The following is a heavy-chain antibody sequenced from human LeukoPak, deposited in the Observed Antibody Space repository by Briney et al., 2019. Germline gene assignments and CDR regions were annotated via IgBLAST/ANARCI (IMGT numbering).Heavy chain of an antibody. CDR2: ISSSSSTI. Sequence: GGSLRLSCAASGFTVSSYSMNWVRQAPGKGLEWVSYISSSSSTIYYADSVKGRFTISRDNAKNSLYLQMNSLRAEDTAVYYCGAGGGEYYFEYWGQGTLVTVSS. CDR3: GAGGGEYYFEY. V-gene: IGHV3-48*04. D-gene: IGHD2-15*01. J-gene: IGHJ4*02. CDR1: GFTVSSYS.